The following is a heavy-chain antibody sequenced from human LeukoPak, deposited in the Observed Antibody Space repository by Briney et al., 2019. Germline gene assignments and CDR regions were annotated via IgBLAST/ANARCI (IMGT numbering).Heavy chain of an antibody. CDR1: GFTFSGFA. V-gene: IGHV3-23*01. Sequence: GGSLRLSCAASGFTFSGFAMSWVRQAPGKGLEWVSVVSGSGGSTYYADSVKGRFTISRDNSKNTLYLQMNSLRAEDTAVYYCAKDRIAAAAFDYWGQGTLVTVSS. CDR3: AKDRIAAAAFDY. J-gene: IGHJ4*02. D-gene: IGHD6-13*01. CDR2: VSGSGGST.